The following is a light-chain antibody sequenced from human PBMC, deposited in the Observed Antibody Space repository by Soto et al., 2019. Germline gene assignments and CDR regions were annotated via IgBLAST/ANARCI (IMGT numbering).Light chain of an antibody. CDR3: VSYTSSTTYV. CDR1: SSDVGGYNC. J-gene: IGLJ1*01. Sequence: QSALTQPRSVSGSPGQSVTISCTGTSSDVGGYNCVSWYQQHPGKAPKLMIYDVANRPSGVSNRFSGSKSGSTASLIISRLQTEDEADYYCVSYTSSTTYVFGTGTKVTVL. V-gene: IGLV2-14*03. CDR2: DVA.